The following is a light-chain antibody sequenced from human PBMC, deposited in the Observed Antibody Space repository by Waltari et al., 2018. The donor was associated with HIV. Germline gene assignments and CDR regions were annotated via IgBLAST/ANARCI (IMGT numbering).Light chain of an antibody. CDR3: QQYDDWPRT. Sequence: EKVMTQSPATLSVSPGERVTLSCRASQSVSSNLAWFQQKPGQAPRLLIYGASSRATGVPARFTGSGSGTEFTLTISSLQSEDLAVYYCQQYDDWPRTFGQGTKVEIK. CDR1: QSVSSN. J-gene: IGKJ1*01. V-gene: IGKV3-15*01. CDR2: GAS.